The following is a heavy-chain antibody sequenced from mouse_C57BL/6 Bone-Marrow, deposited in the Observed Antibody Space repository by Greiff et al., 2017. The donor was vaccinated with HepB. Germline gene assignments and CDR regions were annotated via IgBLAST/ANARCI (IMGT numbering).Heavy chain of an antibody. Sequence: EVQWVESGGGLVQPKGSLKLSCAASGFSFNTYAMNWVRQAPGKGLEWVARIRSKSNNYATYYADSVKDRFTISRDDSESMLYLQMNNLKTEDKAMYYCVRLLTGTFYYAMDYWGQGTSVTVSS. D-gene: IGHD4-1*01. CDR1: GFSFNTYA. CDR3: VRLLTGTFYYAMDY. J-gene: IGHJ4*01. V-gene: IGHV10-1*01. CDR2: IRSKSNNYAT.